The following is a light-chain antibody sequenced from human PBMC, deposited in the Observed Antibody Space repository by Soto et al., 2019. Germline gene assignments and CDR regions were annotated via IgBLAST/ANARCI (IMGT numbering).Light chain of an antibody. J-gene: IGKJ5*01. CDR2: GAS. Sequence: EIVMTQSPATLSVSPGERATLSCRASQSVSSNLAWYQQKPGQAPRLLIYGASTRATGIPARFSGSGSGTEFTFTISSLQSEDFAVYYCKQYKEWPPFTFGQGTRLEIK. CDR1: QSVSSN. CDR3: KQYKEWPPFT. V-gene: IGKV3-15*01.